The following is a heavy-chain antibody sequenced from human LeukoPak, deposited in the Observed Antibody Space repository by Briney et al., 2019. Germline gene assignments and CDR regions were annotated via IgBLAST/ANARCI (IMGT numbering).Heavy chain of an antibody. CDR1: GFTVSSNY. Sequence: RGSLRLSCAASGFTVSSNYMSWVRQAPGKGLEWVSVIYSGGSTYYADSVKGRFTISRDNSKNTLYLQMNSLRAEDTAVYYCAREGTPVRGMDVWGQGTTVTVSS. J-gene: IGHJ6*02. CDR3: AREGTPVRGMDV. CDR2: IYSGGST. V-gene: IGHV3-66*01.